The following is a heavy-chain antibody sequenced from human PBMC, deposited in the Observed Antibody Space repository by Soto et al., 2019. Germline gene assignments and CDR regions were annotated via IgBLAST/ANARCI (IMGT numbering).Heavy chain of an antibody. Sequence: PSETLSLTCAVYGGSFSGYYWSWIRQPPGKGLEWIGEINHSGSTNYNPSLKSRVTISVDTSKNQFSLKLSSVTAEDTAVYYCARDGDTAMVRNYYYYYGMDVWGQGTTVTVSS. CDR3: ARDGDTAMVRNYYYYYGMDV. D-gene: IGHD5-18*01. CDR1: GGSFSGYY. J-gene: IGHJ6*02. V-gene: IGHV4-34*01. CDR2: INHSGST.